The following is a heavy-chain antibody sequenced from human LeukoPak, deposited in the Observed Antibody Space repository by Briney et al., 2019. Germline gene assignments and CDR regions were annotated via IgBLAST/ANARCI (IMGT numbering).Heavy chain of an antibody. CDR1: GFSVSNYY. CDR2: IRGSGET. Sequence: GGSLRLSCAVSGFSVSNYYMNWVRQAPGKGLEWVSLIRGSGETFYADSVKGRFTISRDDSKNTVYLQMSSLRVEDTAVYFCARGRAATQEWVEFDPRGQGTLVTVSS. J-gene: IGHJ5*02. CDR3: ARGRAATQEWVEFDP. V-gene: IGHV3-66*02. D-gene: IGHD2-8*01.